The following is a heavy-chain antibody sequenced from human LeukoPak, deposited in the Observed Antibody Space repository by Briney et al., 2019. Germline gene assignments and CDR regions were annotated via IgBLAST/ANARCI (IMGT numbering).Heavy chain of an antibody. CDR3: ARAPAGVVDAFDI. V-gene: IGHV4-34*01. CDR1: GGSFSGYY. D-gene: IGHD2-8*01. Sequence: SETLSLTCAVYGGSFSGYYWSWIRQPPGKGLEWIGGINHSGSTNYNPSLKSRITISVDTSKNQFSLKLSSVTAADTAVYYCARAPAGVVDAFDIWGQGTMVTVSS. CDR2: INHSGST. J-gene: IGHJ3*02.